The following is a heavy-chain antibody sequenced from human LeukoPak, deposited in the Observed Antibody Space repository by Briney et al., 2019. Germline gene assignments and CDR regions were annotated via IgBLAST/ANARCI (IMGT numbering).Heavy chain of an antibody. Sequence: ASVKVSCKASGYTFTSNYIHWVRQAPGQGLEWMGMIYPRDGSTSYAQKLQGRVTVTRDTSTSTVHMELSGLRSEDTAVYYCARDQEGFDYWGQGTLVTVSP. J-gene: IGHJ4*02. CDR2: IYPRDGST. CDR3: ARDQEGFDY. CDR1: GYTFTSNY. V-gene: IGHV1-46*01.